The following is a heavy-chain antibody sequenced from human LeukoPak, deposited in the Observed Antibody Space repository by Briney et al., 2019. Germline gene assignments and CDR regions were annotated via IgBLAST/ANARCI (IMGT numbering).Heavy chain of an antibody. J-gene: IGHJ5*02. D-gene: IGHD1-1*01. Sequence: PSETLSLTCVVYGGSLSGYYWGWIRQTPGKGLEWIGDISHRGSTKYNLSLKSRLTISVDTSKNQFSLKLNSVTAADTAVYYCATERDGYPNWFDPWGQGTLVTVSS. CDR3: ATERDGYPNWFDP. V-gene: IGHV4-34*01. CDR2: ISHRGST. CDR1: GGSLSGYY.